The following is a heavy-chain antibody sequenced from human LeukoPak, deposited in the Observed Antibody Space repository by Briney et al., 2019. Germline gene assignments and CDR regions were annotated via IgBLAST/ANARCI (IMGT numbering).Heavy chain of an antibody. CDR1: GGSISSGNYH. CDR3: ARVRPYYYYGMDV. V-gene: IGHV4-39*07. CDR2: IHHSGNA. J-gene: IGHJ6*02. Sequence: KPSETLSLTCTVSGGSISSGNYHWAWIRQPPGKGLECIGSIHHSGNAYYNSSLESRVTISVDTSKNQFSLKLSSVTAADTAVYYCARVRPYYYYGMDVWGQGTTVTVSS.